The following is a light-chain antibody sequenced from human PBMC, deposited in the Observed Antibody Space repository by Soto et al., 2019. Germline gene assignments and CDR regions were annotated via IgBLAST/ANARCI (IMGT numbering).Light chain of an antibody. CDR2: EAS. V-gene: IGKV1-5*03. CDR3: QQCHAYSLT. CDR1: QNIRSR. J-gene: IGKJ4*01. Sequence: DIQITQSPSSVSASVGDRVTVTCRASQNIRSRLAWYQQKPGKAPRLLIYEASILESGVPSRFSGRGSGTEFTLTITSLQPDDFATYYCQQCHAYSLTFGGGTKVDIK.